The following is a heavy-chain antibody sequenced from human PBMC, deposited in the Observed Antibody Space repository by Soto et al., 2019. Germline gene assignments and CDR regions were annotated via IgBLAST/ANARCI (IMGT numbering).Heavy chain of an antibody. CDR3: AKGSYYPFRDAAFDI. CDR2: ISGSGGST. Sequence: SGGSLRLSCAASGFTFSSYAMSRVRQAPGKGLEWVSAISGSGGSTYYADSVKGRFTISRDNSKNTLYLQMNSLRAEDTAVYYCAKGSYYPFRDAAFDIWGQGTMVTVSS. CDR1: GFTFSSYA. J-gene: IGHJ3*02. D-gene: IGHD3-22*01. V-gene: IGHV3-23*01.